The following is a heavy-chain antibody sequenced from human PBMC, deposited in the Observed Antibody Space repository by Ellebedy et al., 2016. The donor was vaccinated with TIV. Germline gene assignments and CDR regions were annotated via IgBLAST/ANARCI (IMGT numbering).Heavy chain of an antibody. J-gene: IGHJ2*01. Sequence: GESLKISXQASGYSFASYWIGWVRQMPGKGLEWVGIIFPGDSDTRYSPSLQGQVTISVDKSISTAYLQWNTLKASDSAMYYCVRQAHSINWYRSWYFDLWGRGTLVTVSS. CDR2: IFPGDSDT. CDR1: GYSFASYW. V-gene: IGHV5-51*01. CDR3: VRQAHSINWYRSWYFDL. D-gene: IGHD6-13*01.